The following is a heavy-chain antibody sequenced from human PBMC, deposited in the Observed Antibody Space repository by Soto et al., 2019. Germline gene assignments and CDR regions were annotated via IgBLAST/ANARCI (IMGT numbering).Heavy chain of an antibody. D-gene: IGHD6-13*01. V-gene: IGHV4-34*01. CDR3: ARQYSSTPQYPRYFDY. J-gene: IGHJ4*02. CDR1: GGSFSGYY. CDR2: INHSGST. Sequence: PSETLSLTCAVYGGSFSGYYWSWIRQPPGKGLEWIGEINHSGSTNYNPSLKSRVTISVDTSKNQFSLKLSSVTAADTAVYYCARQYSSTPQYPRYFDYWGQGTLVTVSS.